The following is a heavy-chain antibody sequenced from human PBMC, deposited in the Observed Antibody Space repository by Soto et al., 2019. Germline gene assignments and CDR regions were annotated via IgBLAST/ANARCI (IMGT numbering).Heavy chain of an antibody. J-gene: IGHJ3*02. Sequence: EVQLVESGGGLVQPGGALRLSCAASGFTFSSYAMNWVRQAPGKGLEWVSYISSSGSTIYYADSVKGRFTISRDNAKNSLSLQMNSLRAEDTAVYYCARGSRYSSGSWGAFDIWGQGTMVTVSS. CDR2: ISSSGSTI. V-gene: IGHV3-48*03. CDR1: GFTFSSYA. CDR3: ARGSRYSSGSWGAFDI. D-gene: IGHD6-19*01.